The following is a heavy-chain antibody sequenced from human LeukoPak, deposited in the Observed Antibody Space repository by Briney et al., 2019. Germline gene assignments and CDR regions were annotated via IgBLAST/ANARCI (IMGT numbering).Heavy chain of an antibody. J-gene: IGHJ4*02. CDR1: GFTFSSYA. CDR3: TTGLVGATPFDY. CDR2: ISYDGSDK. V-gene: IGHV3-30*04. D-gene: IGHD1-26*01. Sequence: GGSLRLSCAASGFTFSSYAIHWVRQAPDKGLEWVAIISYDGSDKYYADSVKGRFIISRDNSENTLYLQMNSLKTEDTAVYYCTTGLVGATPFDYWGQGTLVTVSS.